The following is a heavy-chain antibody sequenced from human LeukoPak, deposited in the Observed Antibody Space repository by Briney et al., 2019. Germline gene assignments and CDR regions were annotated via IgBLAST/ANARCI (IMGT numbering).Heavy chain of an antibody. Sequence: ASVKVSCKASGYTFTGYYMHWVRQAPGQGLEWMGWINPNSGGTNYAQKFQGRVTMTRDTSISTAYMELSRLRSDDTAVYYCARAHNCGDYAAYWGQGTLVTVSS. CDR3: ARAHNCGDYAAY. V-gene: IGHV1-2*02. J-gene: IGHJ4*02. CDR1: GYTFTGYY. D-gene: IGHD1-20*01. CDR2: INPNSGGT.